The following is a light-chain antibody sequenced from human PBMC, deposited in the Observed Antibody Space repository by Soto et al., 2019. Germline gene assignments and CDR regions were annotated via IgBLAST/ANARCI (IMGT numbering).Light chain of an antibody. J-gene: IGLJ1*01. CDR2: RNS. Sequence: QAVVTQSPSASGTPGQRVTISCSGSASTIGRKYVYWYQQLPGTAPKLLIYRNSQRPSGVPDRFSGSKSGTSASLAISGLRSEDEADYYCAALDDNLSGFYAFGDGTKLTVL. CDR3: AALDDNLSGFYA. CDR1: ASTIGRKY. V-gene: IGLV1-47*01.